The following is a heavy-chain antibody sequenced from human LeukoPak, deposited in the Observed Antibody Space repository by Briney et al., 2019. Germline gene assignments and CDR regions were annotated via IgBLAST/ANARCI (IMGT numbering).Heavy chain of an antibody. CDR1: GFTFSNFA. D-gene: IGHD5-12*01. CDR2: ISSNGGRT. V-gene: IGHV3-23*01. J-gene: IGHJ4*02. Sequence: PGGSLRLSCAASGFTFSNFAMNWVREAPGKGLEWVSTISSNGGRTYYAKSVKRRFNVSRDNSKNTLYLRMNTLRAEDTAIYYCVNRMGCSDFNCYGELDFWGQGTLVTVSS. CDR3: VNRMGCSDFNCYGELDF.